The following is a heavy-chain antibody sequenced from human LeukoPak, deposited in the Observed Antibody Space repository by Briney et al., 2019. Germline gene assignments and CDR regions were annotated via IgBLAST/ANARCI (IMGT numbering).Heavy chain of an antibody. J-gene: IGHJ5*02. CDR3: ARSPGFVDTASGEWFDP. D-gene: IGHD5-18*01. CDR1: NGSISRYY. CDR2: VYNRGTT. Sequence: SETLSLTCSVSNGSISRYYWNWIRQSPGKGLEWIGYVYNRGTTVCNPSLKSRVTISVDTSRSQFSLNLRSVTSADTAVHYCARSPGFVDTASGEWFDPWGQGVLVTVSS. V-gene: IGHV4-59*01.